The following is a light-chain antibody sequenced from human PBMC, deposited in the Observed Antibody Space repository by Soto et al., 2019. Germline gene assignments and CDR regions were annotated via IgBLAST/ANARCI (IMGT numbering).Light chain of an antibody. Sequence: EIVLTQSPATLSLSPGERATLSCRASQSISFHLAWYQQRPGQAPRLLIYDASNRASGIPARFSGSGSGTDFTLTISSLQSEDFATYYCLQHNSYPWTFGQGTKVEIK. CDR2: DAS. CDR1: QSISFH. CDR3: LQHNSYPWT. J-gene: IGKJ1*01. V-gene: IGKV3-11*01.